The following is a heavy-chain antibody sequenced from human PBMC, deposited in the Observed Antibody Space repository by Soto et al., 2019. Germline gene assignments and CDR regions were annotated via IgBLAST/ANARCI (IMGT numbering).Heavy chain of an antibody. CDR1: GYTFTSYG. CDR3: ARGSYGDLLFDF. D-gene: IGHD4-17*01. J-gene: IGHJ3*01. CDR2: IRINSGNT. Sequence: ASVKVSCKASGYTFTSYGINWVRQAPGQGLEWMGWIRINSGNTNYAQRLQGRVTMTTDTSTSTAYMELRSLTSDDTAMYYFARGSYGDLLFDFWGQGTMVTV. V-gene: IGHV1-18*01.